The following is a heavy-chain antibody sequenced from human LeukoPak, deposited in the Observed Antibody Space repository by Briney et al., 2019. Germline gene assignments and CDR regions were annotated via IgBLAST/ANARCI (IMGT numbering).Heavy chain of an antibody. D-gene: IGHD4-23*01. V-gene: IGHV4-59*01. J-gene: IGHJ2*01. Sequence: SETLSLTCTVSGVSITAYYWSWIRQPPGKGLEWIGYGYYSGSTNYNPSLESRVSISVDTSKNQISLKLTSVTTADTAVYYCARSVVTLYWYFDLWGRGTLVTVSS. CDR3: ARSVVTLYWYFDL. CDR2: GYYSGST. CDR1: GVSITAYY.